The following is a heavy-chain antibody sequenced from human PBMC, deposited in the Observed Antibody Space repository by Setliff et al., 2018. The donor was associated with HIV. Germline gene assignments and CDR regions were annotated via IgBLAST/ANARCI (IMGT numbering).Heavy chain of an antibody. V-gene: IGHV3-74*01. Sequence: PGGSLRLSCAASGFTFKNYWMYWVRQPPGKGLQWVSRINRTGLTTDYADSVKGRFSISRDTATSTLYLHMTGLTAEDTAVYFCARDTSFGYWGQGTLVTVSS. CDR3: ARDTSFGY. CDR1: GFTFKNYW. CDR2: INRTGLTT. J-gene: IGHJ4*02.